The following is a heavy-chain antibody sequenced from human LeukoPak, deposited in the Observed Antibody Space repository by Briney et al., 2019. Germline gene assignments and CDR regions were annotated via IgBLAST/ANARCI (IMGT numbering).Heavy chain of an antibody. Sequence: GGCLRLSCAASGFTFSSYSMNWVRQAPGKGLEWVSYISSSSSTIYYADSVKGRFTISRDNAKNSLYLQMNSLRAEDTAVYYCARPFRYDSSGYLVWGQGTLVTVSS. V-gene: IGHV3-48*04. CDR1: GFTFSSYS. J-gene: IGHJ4*02. CDR3: ARPFRYDSSGYLV. D-gene: IGHD3-22*01. CDR2: ISSSSSTI.